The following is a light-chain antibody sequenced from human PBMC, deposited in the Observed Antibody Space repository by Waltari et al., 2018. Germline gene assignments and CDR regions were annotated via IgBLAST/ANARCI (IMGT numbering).Light chain of an antibody. V-gene: IGKV4-1*01. CDR2: WAS. CDR3: QQYYSTPPT. Sequence: DIVMTQSPDSLAVSLGGRATINCKSSQSVLYSSNNKNYLAWYQQKPGQPPKLLIYWASTRESGVPDRFSGSGSGTDFTLTISSLQAADVAVYYCQQYYSTPPTFGGGTKVEIK. J-gene: IGKJ4*01. CDR1: QSVLYSSNNKNY.